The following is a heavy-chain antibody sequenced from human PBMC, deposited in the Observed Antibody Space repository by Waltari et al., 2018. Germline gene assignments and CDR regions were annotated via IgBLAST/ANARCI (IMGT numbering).Heavy chain of an antibody. Sequence: QVQLQESGPGLVKPEETLSLTCAASGYHISSGNYWGWIRQPPGKGLEWIGSIYHSGSTYYNPSLKSRVTISVDTSKNQFSLKLSSVTAADTAVYYCARYSSSWYPIDYWGQGTLVTVSS. V-gene: IGHV4-38-2*01. D-gene: IGHD6-13*01. J-gene: IGHJ4*02. CDR1: GYHISSGNY. CDR2: IYHSGST. CDR3: ARYSSSWYPIDY.